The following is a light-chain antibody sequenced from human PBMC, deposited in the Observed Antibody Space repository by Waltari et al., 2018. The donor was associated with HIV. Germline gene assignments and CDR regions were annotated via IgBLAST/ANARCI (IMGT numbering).Light chain of an antibody. CDR3: QQYDTSSPT. V-gene: IGKV1-5*03. J-gene: IGKJ1*01. CDR2: KAS. Sequence: DIQMTQFPSSLSASTGDRVTITCRASQSIGSWLAWYQQKPGKAPKLLIYKASDLESGVPSRFSGSGSGTEFTLTISSLQPDDSATYYCQQYDTSSPTFGQGTKVEVK. CDR1: QSIGSW.